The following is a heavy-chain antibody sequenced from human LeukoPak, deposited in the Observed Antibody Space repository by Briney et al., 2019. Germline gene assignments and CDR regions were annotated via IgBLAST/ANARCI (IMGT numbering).Heavy chain of an antibody. CDR1: GFTFSSYA. V-gene: IGHV3-23*01. J-gene: IGHJ4*02. CDR2: ISGSGGST. CDR3: AKGQGDFWSGYSGTFGY. Sequence: PGGSLRLSCAASGFTFSSYAMSWVRQAPGKGLEWVSAISGSGGSTYYADSVKGRFTISRDNSKNTLYLQMNSLRAEDTAVYYCAKGQGDFWSGYSGTFGYWGQGTLVTVSS. D-gene: IGHD3-3*01.